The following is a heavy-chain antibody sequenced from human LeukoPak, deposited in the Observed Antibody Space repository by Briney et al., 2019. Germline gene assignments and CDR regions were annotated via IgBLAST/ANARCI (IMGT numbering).Heavy chain of an antibody. D-gene: IGHD6-13*01. J-gene: IGHJ4*02. CDR1: GYTFTGYY. CDR3: ARGPLEGISLSLY. Sequence: ASVKVSCKASGYTFTGYYMHWVRQAPGQGLEWMGWINPDSGGTNYAQKFQGRVTMTRDTSISTAYMELSRLRSDDTAVYYCARGPLEGISLSLYWGQGTLVTVSS. CDR2: INPDSGGT. V-gene: IGHV1-2*02.